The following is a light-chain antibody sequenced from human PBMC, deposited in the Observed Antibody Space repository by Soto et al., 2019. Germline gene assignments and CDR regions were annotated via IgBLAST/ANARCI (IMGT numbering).Light chain of an antibody. Sequence: DIQMTQSPSTLSASIGDRDTITCRASQSMSSWLAWYQQKPGKAPKLLIYKASILESGVPSRFSVSGSQTEFPLNISSLQPEDFATHYCQQYNTYWTFAQGTKVEIK. CDR3: QQYNTYWT. CDR1: QSMSSW. CDR2: KAS. J-gene: IGKJ1*01. V-gene: IGKV1-5*03.